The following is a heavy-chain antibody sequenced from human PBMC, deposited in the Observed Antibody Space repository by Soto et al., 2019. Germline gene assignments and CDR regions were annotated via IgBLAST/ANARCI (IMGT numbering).Heavy chain of an antibody. CDR1: GFTFSSYW. D-gene: IGHD2-2*01. CDR2: IKQDGSEK. J-gene: IGHJ4*02. CDR3: VPLGVVPAAMGSFDY. V-gene: IGHV3-7*01. Sequence: LRLSCAASGFTFSSYWMSWVRQAPGKGLEWVANIKQDGSEKYYVDSVKGRFTISRDNAKNSLYLQMNSLRAEDTAVYYCVPLGVVPAAMGSFDYWGQGTLVTVSS.